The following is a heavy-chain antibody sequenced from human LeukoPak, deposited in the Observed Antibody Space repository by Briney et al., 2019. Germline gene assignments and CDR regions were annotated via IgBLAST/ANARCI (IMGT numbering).Heavy chain of an antibody. CDR3: ANSRGYGSGNL. V-gene: IGHV3-23*01. Sequence: GGSLRLSCTASGFTFSNYAMSWVRQAPGKGLEWISAVSGSGDRTYYAGSVKGRFTISRGNSKNIVYLRMNSLRAEDTAVYFCANSRGYGSGNLWGQGTLVTVSS. CDR2: VSGSGDRT. J-gene: IGHJ4*02. CDR1: GFTFSNYA. D-gene: IGHD3-10*01.